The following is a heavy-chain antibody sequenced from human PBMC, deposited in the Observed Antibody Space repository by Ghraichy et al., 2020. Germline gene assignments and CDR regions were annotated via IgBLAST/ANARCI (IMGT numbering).Heavy chain of an antibody. J-gene: IGHJ6*02. CDR3: ARGYYDFWSGYQTYGMDV. Sequence: GGSLRLSCAASGFTFSSYSMNWVRQAPGKGLEWVSYISSSSSTIYYADSVKGRFTISRDNAKNSLYLQMNSLRDEDTAVYYCARGYYDFWSGYQTYGMDVWGQGTTVTVSS. V-gene: IGHV3-48*02. D-gene: IGHD3-3*01. CDR1: GFTFSSYS. CDR2: ISSSSSTI.